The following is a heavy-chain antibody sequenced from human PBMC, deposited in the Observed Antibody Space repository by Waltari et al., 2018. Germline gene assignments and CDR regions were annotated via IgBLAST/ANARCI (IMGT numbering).Heavy chain of an antibody. Sequence: EVQLVESGGGLVKPGGSLRLSCAASGFTFSSYSMNWVRQAPGKGLEWVSSISSSRSYKYYADSVKGRFTISRDNAKNSLYLQMNSLRAEDTAVYYCARGGDYDFWSGYSRPFYWGQGTLVTVSS. J-gene: IGHJ4*02. CDR2: ISSSRSYK. CDR3: ARGGDYDFWSGYSRPFY. CDR1: GFTFSSYS. D-gene: IGHD3-3*01. V-gene: IGHV3-21*01.